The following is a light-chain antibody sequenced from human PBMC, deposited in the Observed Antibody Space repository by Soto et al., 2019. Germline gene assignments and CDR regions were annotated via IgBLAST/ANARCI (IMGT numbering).Light chain of an antibody. CDR1: QSVNNY. CDR3: QQRSIWPWT. V-gene: IGKV3-11*01. Sequence: EIVLTQSPATLSLSPGERATLSCRASQSVNNYLAWYQQQPGQAPRLLIYDTSDRATGIPARFSGSGSGTDFTLTISSLEPEDFAVFYCQQRSIWPWTFGQGTKVDIK. CDR2: DTS. J-gene: IGKJ1*01.